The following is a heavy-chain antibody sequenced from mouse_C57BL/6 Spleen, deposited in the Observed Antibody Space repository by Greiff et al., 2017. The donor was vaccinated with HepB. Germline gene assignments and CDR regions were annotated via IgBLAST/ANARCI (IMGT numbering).Heavy chain of an antibody. D-gene: IGHD5-1-1*01. CDR1: GFNIKDDY. Sequence: VQLKESGAELVRPGASVKLSCTASGFNIKDDYMHWVKQRPEQGLEWIGWIDPENGDTEYASKFQGKATITADTSSNTAYLQLSSLTSDDTAVYYCTTYTKEGFAYWGQGTLVTVSA. CDR3: TTYTKEGFAY. J-gene: IGHJ3*01. CDR2: IDPENGDT. V-gene: IGHV14-4*01.